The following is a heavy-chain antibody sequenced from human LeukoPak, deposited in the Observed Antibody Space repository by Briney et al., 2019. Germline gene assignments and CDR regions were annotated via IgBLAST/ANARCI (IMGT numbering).Heavy chain of an antibody. V-gene: IGHV4-39*07. D-gene: IGHD6-13*01. CDR1: GGSISSGGYY. CDR2: IYYSGST. CDR3: ARDQEEDIAAATN. J-gene: IGHJ4*02. Sequence: SQTLSLTCTVSGGSISSGGYYWGWIRQPPGKGLEWIGSIYYSGSTYYNPSLKSRVTISVDTSKNQFSLKLSSVTAADTAVYYCARDQEEDIAAATNWGQGTLVTVSS.